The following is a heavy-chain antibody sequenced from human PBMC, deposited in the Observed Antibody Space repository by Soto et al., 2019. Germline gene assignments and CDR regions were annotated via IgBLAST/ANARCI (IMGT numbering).Heavy chain of an antibody. CDR2: ISYDGSNK. V-gene: IGHV3-30-3*01. J-gene: IGHJ6*02. CDR3: ARVGDLSLGYYYYGMDV. D-gene: IGHD3-10*01. CDR1: GFTFSSYA. Sequence: GGSLRLSCAAPGFTFSSYAMHWVRQAPGKGLEWVAVISYDGSNKYYADSVKGRFTISRDNSKNTLYLQMNSLRAEDTAVYYCARVGDLSLGYYYYGMDVWGQGTTVTVSS.